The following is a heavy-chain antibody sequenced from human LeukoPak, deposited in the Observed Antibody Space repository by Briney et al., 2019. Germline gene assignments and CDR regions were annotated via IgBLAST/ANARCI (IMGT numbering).Heavy chain of an antibody. V-gene: IGHV1-69*01. CDR1: GGTFSSYA. J-gene: IGHJ3*02. Sequence: GASVKVSCKASGGTFSSYAISWVRQGPGQGLEWMGGIIPIFGTANYAQKFQGRVTITADESTSTAYMELSSLRSEDTAVYYCASPSSTSSGLAFDIWGQGTMVTVSS. D-gene: IGHD2-2*01. CDR3: ASPSSTSSGLAFDI. CDR2: IIPIFGTA.